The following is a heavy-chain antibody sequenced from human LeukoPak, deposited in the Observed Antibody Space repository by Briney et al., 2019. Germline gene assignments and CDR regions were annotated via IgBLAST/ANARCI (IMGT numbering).Heavy chain of an antibody. Sequence: GGSLRLSCEASGFTFSDHYMDWVRQAPGKGLEWVGRIRNKANSYTTEYAASVKGRFTISRDDSKNLVYLQMNSLKTEDTAVYYCVRRSTAAGTEHFDYWGQGTLVTVSS. CDR3: VRRSTAAGTEHFDY. CDR1: GFTFSDHY. D-gene: IGHD6-13*01. J-gene: IGHJ4*02. CDR2: IRNKANSYTT. V-gene: IGHV3-72*01.